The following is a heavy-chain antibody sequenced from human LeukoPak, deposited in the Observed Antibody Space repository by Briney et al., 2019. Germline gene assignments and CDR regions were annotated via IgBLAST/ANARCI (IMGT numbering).Heavy chain of an antibody. CDR2: INHSGST. V-gene: IGHV4-34*01. CDR3: ARVRIRWLQYLYYPPRLYYFDY. J-gene: IGHJ4*02. CDR1: GGSFSGYY. Sequence: SETLSLTCAVYGGSFSGYYWSWIRQPPGKGLEWIGEINHSGSTNYNPSLKSRVTISVDTSKNQFSLKLSSVTAADTAVYYCARVRIRWLQYLYYPPRLYYFDYWGQGTPVTVSS. D-gene: IGHD5-24*01.